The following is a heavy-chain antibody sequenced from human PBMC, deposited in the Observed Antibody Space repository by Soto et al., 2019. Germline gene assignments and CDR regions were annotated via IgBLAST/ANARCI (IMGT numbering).Heavy chain of an antibody. CDR3: AAELGFGKLSVV. CDR2: IIPLFGTT. V-gene: IGHV1-69*01. D-gene: IGHD3-10*01. CDR1: GDTFKNCV. J-gene: IGHJ6*02. Sequence: QVQVVQSDVEVRRPGSSVKVSCKASGDTFKNCVISWVRQAPGQGLEWMGGIIPLFGTTDFAQRVQGRLTITTDESTTTAYMELSRLRSEDTATYYCAAELGFGKLSVVWGQGTTVIVSS.